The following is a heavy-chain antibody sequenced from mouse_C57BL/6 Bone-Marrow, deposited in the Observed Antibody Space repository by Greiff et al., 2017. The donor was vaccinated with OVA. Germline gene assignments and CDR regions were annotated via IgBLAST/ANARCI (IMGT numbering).Heavy chain of an antibody. D-gene: IGHD2-2*01. V-gene: IGHV1-55*01. CDR3: ARRRWLRPYAMDY. CDR1: GYTFTSYW. CDR2: IYPGGGST. Sequence: QVQLQQPGAELVKPGASVKMSCKASGYTFTSYWITWVKQRPGQGLEWIGDIYPGGGSTNYHEKFKSKATLTVDTSSSTAYMQLSSRTSEDSAVYDCARRRWLRPYAMDYWGQGTSVTVSS. J-gene: IGHJ4*01.